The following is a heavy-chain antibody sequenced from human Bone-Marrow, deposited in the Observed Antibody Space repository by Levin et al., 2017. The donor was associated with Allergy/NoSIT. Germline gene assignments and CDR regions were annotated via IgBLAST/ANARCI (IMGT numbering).Heavy chain of an antibody. V-gene: IGHV1-69*06. Sequence: SVKVSCKASGGTFSTYAINWVRQAPGQGLEWMGGIIPIFGTANYAQKFQGRVTITADKSTSTAYMELSSLRSEDTAVYYCATETGDYYYYYMAVWGKGTPVTVSS. D-gene: IGHD3-10*01. J-gene: IGHJ6*03. CDR3: ATETGDYYYYYMAV. CDR2: IIPIFGTA. CDR1: GGTFSTYA.